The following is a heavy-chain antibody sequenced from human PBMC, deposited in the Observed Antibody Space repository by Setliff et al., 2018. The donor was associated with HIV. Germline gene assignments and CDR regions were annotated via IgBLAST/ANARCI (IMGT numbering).Heavy chain of an antibody. J-gene: IGHJ4*02. CDR2: IIPSFGST. Sequence: SVKVSCKASGGSFKSYAISWVRQVSGQGFEWMGRIIPSFGSTNYAQKFQGRITITADKSTDTAYMELSSLTSEDTAMYYCARVHYYDSSGYWGQGTLVTVSS. V-gene: IGHV1-69*06. CDR3: ARVHYYDSSGY. CDR1: GGSFKSYA. D-gene: IGHD3-22*01.